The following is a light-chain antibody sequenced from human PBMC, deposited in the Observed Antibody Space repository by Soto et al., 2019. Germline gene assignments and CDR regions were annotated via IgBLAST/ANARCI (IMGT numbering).Light chain of an antibody. CDR2: DDN. J-gene: IGLJ1*01. V-gene: IGLV3-21*02. CDR1: DIASKS. CDR3: QVWDSSSDHYV. Sequence: SYERTQPPSVSVAPGQTARISCGGNDIASKSVHWSQQKPGQAPVLVVYDDNDRPSGIPERLSGSNSGDTATLTISRVEAGDEADYYWQVWDSSSDHYVFGSGTKVTVL.